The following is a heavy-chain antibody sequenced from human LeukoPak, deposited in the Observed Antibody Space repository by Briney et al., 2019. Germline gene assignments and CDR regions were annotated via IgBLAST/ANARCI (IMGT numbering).Heavy chain of an antibody. CDR2: IYYSGTT. CDR1: GGSISNYY. V-gene: IGHV4-59*08. Sequence: SETLSLTCTVSGGSISNYYWSWIRQPPGKGLDCMGYIYYSGTTNYNPSLKSRVTISVDTSKNQFSLKLSSVTAADTAVYYCARHGGYSSPYLHWGQGTLVTVSS. J-gene: IGHJ1*01. CDR3: ARHGGYSSPYLH. D-gene: IGHD6-13*01.